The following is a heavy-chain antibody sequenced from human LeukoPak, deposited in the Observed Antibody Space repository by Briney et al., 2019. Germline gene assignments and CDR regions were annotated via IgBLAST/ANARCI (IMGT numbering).Heavy chain of an antibody. Sequence: SGPTLVKPTQTLTLTCTFSGFSLSTSGVGVGWIRQPPGKALKWLALIYWDDDKRYSPSLKSRLTITKDTSKNQVVLTMTNMDPVDTATYYCAHRSVYGAPSVVYFDYWGQGTLVTVSS. J-gene: IGHJ4*02. CDR3: AHRSVYGAPSVVYFDY. CDR2: IYWDDDK. V-gene: IGHV2-5*02. CDR1: GFSLSTSGVG. D-gene: IGHD4-17*01.